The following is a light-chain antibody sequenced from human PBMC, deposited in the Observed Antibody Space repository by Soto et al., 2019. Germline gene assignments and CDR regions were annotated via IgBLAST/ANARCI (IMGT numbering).Light chain of an antibody. V-gene: IGKV1-5*01. CDR3: QQYNSFSNT. J-gene: IGKJ2*01. Sequence: DIQMTQSPSTLSASVGDRVTITCRASQSIYTWLAWYQQKPGKAPKLLIFDASSLESGVPSRFSGSGSGTEFTLTSSSPQSDDFATYHSQQYNSFSNTFGQGTKLEMK. CDR1: QSIYTW. CDR2: DAS.